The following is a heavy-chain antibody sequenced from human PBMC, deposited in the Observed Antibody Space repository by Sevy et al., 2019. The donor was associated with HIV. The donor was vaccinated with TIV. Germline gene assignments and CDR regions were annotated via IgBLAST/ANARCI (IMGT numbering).Heavy chain of an antibody. CDR3: AKNRLPGGSYFSRHGLDV. Sequence: GGSLRLSCAASGFTFSSYDMHWVRQAPGKGLEWVAIILHDGSYREYVDSVRGRFPLSRHNSKNTMYLQMNGLSIEDTAVYYCAKNRLPGGSYFSRHGLDVWGRGTTVTVSS. D-gene: IGHD3-10*01. CDR1: GFTFSSYD. J-gene: IGHJ6*02. V-gene: IGHV3-30*18. CDR2: ILHDGSYR.